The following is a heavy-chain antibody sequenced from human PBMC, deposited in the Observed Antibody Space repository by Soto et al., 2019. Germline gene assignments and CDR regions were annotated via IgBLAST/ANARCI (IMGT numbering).Heavy chain of an antibody. CDR1: GFAFGSYW. J-gene: IGHJ4*02. D-gene: IGHD1-1*01. Sequence: VQLVESGGGLVQPGGSLRLSCAASGFAFGSYWMHWVRQAPGNGLVWVSRISQDGAIATQADSVKGRFTISRDNAKNTLFLQMTSLRADDTAVYYCLRDQRHWNEFADQWGQGTLVTVSS. CDR3: LRDQRHWNEFADQ. CDR2: ISQDGAIA. V-gene: IGHV3-74*01.